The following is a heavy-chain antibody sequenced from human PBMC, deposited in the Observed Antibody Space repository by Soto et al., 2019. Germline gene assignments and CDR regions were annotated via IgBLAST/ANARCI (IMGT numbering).Heavy chain of an antibody. CDR1: VVSISSYY. CDR3: ARENYSNYVWFDP. CDR2: IYYSGST. D-gene: IGHD4-4*01. J-gene: IGHJ5*02. Sequence: PSETLSLTCTFSVVSISSYYWSWIRHPPGKGLEWIGYIYYSGSTNYNPSLKSRVTISVDTSKNQFSLKLSSVTAADTAVYYCARENYSNYVWFDPWGQGTLVTVS. V-gene: IGHV4-59*01.